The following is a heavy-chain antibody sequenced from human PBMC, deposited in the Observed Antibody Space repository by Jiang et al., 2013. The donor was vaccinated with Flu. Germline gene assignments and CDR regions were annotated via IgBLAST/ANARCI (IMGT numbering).Heavy chain of an antibody. V-gene: IGHV4-39*01. CDR3: ARSDPQQQLVKRGYNWFDP. Sequence: GLVKPSETLSLTCTVSGGSITSTSYYWGWIRQPPGKGLEWIGSIFYGGTTYYNSSLKSRVTISVDTSKNQFSLKLSSVTAADTAVYYCARSDPQQQLVKRGYNWFDPWGQGTLVTVSS. CDR2: IFYGGTT. CDR1: GGSITSTSYY. D-gene: IGHD6-13*01. J-gene: IGHJ5*02.